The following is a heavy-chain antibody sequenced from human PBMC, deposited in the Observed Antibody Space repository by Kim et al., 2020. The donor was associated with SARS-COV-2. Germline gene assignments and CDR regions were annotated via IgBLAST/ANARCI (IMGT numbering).Heavy chain of an antibody. V-gene: IGHV7-4-1*02. J-gene: IGHJ3*02. CDR1: RYTFTSYA. CDR2: IKTNTGNP. D-gene: IGHD3-22*01. Sequence: ASVKVSCKASRYTFTSYAMNWVRQAPGQGLDWMGWIKTNTGNPTNAQGFTGRFVFSLDTSVSTEYLQISSLKAEDTAVYYCARRVEKMAYDSSERGAFDIWGQGTMLTVSP. CDR3: ARRVEKMAYDSSERGAFDI.